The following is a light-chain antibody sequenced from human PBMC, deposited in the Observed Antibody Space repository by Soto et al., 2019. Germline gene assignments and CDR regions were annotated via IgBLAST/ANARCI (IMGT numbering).Light chain of an antibody. CDR2: QDN. CDR3: QVWDSSTVV. V-gene: IGLV3-1*01. J-gene: IGLJ2*01. Sequence: SYELTQPPSVSVSPGQTASVTCSGDKVGDKYACWYQQKPGQSPVLVIYQDNKRPSGIPERFSGSNSGNTATLTIRGTQAMDEADYYCQVWDSSTVVFGGGTKLTV. CDR1: KVGDKY.